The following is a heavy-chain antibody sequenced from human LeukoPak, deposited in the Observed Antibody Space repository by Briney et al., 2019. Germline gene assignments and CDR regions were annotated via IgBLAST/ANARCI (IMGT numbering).Heavy chain of an antibody. CDR1: GFTFSSYS. Sequence: GGSLRLSCAASGFTFSSYSMSWVRQAPGKGLEWVSSISSSSTYIYYADSVKGRFSISGDNAKNSLYLQMNSLRAEDTAVYYCARDRDGYNSVDYWGQGTLVTVSS. V-gene: IGHV3-21*01. CDR2: ISSSSTYI. CDR3: ARDRDGYNSVDY. D-gene: IGHD5-24*01. J-gene: IGHJ4*02.